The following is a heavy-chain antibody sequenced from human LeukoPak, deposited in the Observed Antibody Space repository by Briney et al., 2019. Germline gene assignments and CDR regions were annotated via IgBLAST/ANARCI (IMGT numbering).Heavy chain of an antibody. V-gene: IGHV3-53*01. D-gene: IGHD1-26*01. J-gene: IGHJ4*02. CDR1: GFTVSSNY. CDR2: LYGGSST. CDR3: ARGVSGSYCFDY. Sequence: PGGSLRLSCAASGFTVSSNYMSWVRQAPGKGLEWVSVLYGGSSTYYADSVKGRFTISRDNSNNRLYLQMNSLRAEDTAVYYCARGVSGSYCFDYWGQGTLVTVSS.